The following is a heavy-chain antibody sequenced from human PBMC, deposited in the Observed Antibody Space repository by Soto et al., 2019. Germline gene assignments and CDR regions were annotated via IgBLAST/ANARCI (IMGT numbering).Heavy chain of an antibody. Sequence: SETLSLTCAVSGYSISSGYYWGWIRQPPGKGLEWIGSIYHSGSTYYNPSLKSRVTISVDTSRNQFSLKLSSVTAADTAVYYCARDSRIEAPWGLGWLDPWGQGTMVTVYS. CDR3: ARDSRIEAPWGLGWLDP. CDR1: GYSISSGYY. V-gene: IGHV4-38-2*02. J-gene: IGHJ5*02. CDR2: IYHSGST. D-gene: IGHD6-6*01.